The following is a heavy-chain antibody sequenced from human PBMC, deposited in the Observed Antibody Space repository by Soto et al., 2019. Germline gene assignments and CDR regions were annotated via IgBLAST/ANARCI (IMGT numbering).Heavy chain of an antibody. CDR1: GGSISTYY. J-gene: IGHJ3*02. CDR2: IYRTGST. CDR3: ARQIGDDPFDI. D-gene: IGHD3-3*01. Sequence: SETLSLTCTVSGGSISTYYWNWIRKSPGKGLEWIGYIYRTGSTHYNPSLNSRAAISLDTSRNRFSLKLNSVTAADTAVYFCARQIGDDPFDIWGQGTMVTVSS. V-gene: IGHV4-59*08.